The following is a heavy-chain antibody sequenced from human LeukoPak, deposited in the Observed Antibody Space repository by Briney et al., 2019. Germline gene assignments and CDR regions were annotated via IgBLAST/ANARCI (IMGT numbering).Heavy chain of an antibody. D-gene: IGHD5-24*01. V-gene: IGHV4-59*12. Sequence: SETLSLTCTVSGGSISSYYWSWIRQPPGKGLEWVGHIYYLGSTNYNPSLKSRVTISIDTSKNYFSLKLNSVIAADTAVYYCARGGEMRADFDYWGQGTLVTVSS. CDR1: GGSISSYY. CDR3: ARGGEMRADFDY. CDR2: IYYLGST. J-gene: IGHJ4*02.